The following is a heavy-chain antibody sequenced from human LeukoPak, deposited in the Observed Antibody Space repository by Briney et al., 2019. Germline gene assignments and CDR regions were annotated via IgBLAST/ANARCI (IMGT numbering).Heavy chain of an antibody. Sequence: GGSLRLSCAASGFTFSSYAIHWVRQAPGKGLEWVALISYNGRNKYYADSVKGRFTISRDNSKNTLYLQMNSLRGEDTAVYYCAREAEALDYWGQGTLVTVSS. V-gene: IGHV3-30*04. CDR2: ISYNGRNK. J-gene: IGHJ4*02. D-gene: IGHD6-25*01. CDR3: AREAEALDY. CDR1: GFTFSSYA.